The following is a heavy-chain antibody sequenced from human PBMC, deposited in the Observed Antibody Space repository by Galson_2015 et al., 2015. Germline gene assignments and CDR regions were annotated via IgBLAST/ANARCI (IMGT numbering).Heavy chain of an antibody. CDR3: ARGGFGAVDI. CDR1: GFTFSSHW. J-gene: IGHJ3*02. V-gene: IGHV3-74*01. D-gene: IGHD3-16*01. CDR2: INNDGIST. Sequence: SLRLSCAASGFTFSSHWMHWVRQAPGKGLVWVSYINNDGISTIYADSVKGRFTISRDNPKNTLYLQMSSLRAEDTAVYYCARGGFGAVDIWGQGTMVTVSS.